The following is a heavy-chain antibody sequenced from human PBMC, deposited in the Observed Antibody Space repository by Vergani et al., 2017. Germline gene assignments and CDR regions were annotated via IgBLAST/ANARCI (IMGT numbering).Heavy chain of an antibody. CDR3: GKGPLYYYDSSGYFDY. Sequence: EVQLLESGGGLVQPGGSLRLSCAASGFTFSNYAMSWVRQAPGKGLEWVSTISGSGGGTYYADSVKGRFTISRDNSKNTLYLQMISLRAEDTAVYYCGKGPLYYYDSSGYFDYWGQGTLVTVSS. J-gene: IGHJ4*02. V-gene: IGHV3-23*01. D-gene: IGHD3-22*01. CDR1: GFTFSNYA. CDR2: ISGSGGGT.